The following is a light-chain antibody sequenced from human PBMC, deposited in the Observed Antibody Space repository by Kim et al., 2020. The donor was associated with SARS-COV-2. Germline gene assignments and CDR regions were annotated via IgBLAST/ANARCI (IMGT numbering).Light chain of an antibody. CDR2: RNN. CDR1: SNNVGNRG. V-gene: IGLV10-54*01. Sequence: QAGLTQPPSVSKDLRQTATLTCTGNSNNVGNRGAAWLQQHQGHPPKLLSYRNNNRPSGISERFSASRSGNTASLTIIGLQPEDEAYYFCSTWDSSLSAVVFGGGTQLTVL. J-gene: IGLJ2*01. CDR3: STWDSSLSAVV.